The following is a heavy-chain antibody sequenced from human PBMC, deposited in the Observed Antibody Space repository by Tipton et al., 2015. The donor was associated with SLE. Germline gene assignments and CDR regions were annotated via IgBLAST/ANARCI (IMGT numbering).Heavy chain of an antibody. V-gene: IGHV3-15*01. D-gene: IGHD6-13*01. CDR2: IKSKTDGGTA. CDR3: AGRGYSSSWSSFDV. J-gene: IGHJ2*01. Sequence: SLRLSCAASGFILSNAWMSWVRQAPGKGLEWVGRIKSKTDGGTADYAAPVKGRFTISRDNSKNTLYLQMNSLRAEDTAVYYCAGRGYSSSWSSFDVWGRGTLVTVSS. CDR1: GFILSNAW.